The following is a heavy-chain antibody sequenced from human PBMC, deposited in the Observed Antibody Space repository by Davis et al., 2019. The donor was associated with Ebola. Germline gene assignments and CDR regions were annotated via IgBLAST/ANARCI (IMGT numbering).Heavy chain of an antibody. J-gene: IGHJ4*02. V-gene: IGHV3-64*02. Sequence: YYADSVKGRFTISRDNSKNTLYLQMGSLRAEDMAVYYCARGRRGIAARPGHFDYWGQGTLVTVSS. D-gene: IGHD6-6*01. CDR3: ARGRRGIAARPGHFDY.